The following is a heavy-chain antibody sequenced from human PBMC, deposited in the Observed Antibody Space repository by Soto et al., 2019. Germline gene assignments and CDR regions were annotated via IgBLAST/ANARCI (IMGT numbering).Heavy chain of an antibody. CDR1: GGSISSYY. V-gene: IGHV4-59*08. Sequence: TETLSLACTVSGGSISSYYWSWIRQPPGKGLEWIGYIYYSGSTNYNPSLKSRVTISVDTSKNQFSLKLSSVTAADTAVYYCLRKIRYFDSRLFDFWGQGSLVTGSS. D-gene: IGHD3-9*01. CDR2: IYYSGST. J-gene: IGHJ5*01. CDR3: LRKIRYFDSRLFDF.